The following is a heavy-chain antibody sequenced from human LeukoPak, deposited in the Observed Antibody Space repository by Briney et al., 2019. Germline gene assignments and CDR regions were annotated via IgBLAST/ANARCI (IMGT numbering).Heavy chain of an antibody. D-gene: IGHD4-17*01. Sequence: SETLSLTCTVSGGSINSTSNYWGWIRQPPGKGLEWIGSIYYSGRTSYNPSLKSRVTISVDTSKNQFSLKLSSVTAADTAVYFCAGDYGDYYFDYWGQGTLVTVSS. V-gene: IGHV4-39*07. J-gene: IGHJ4*02. CDR1: GGSINSTSNY. CDR3: AGDYGDYYFDY. CDR2: IYYSGRT.